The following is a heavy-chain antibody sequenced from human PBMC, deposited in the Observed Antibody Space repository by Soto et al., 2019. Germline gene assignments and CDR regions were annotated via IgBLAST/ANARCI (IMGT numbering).Heavy chain of an antibody. CDR2: ISYDGSNK. CDR3: AKDKGYSGYDGVYYYGMDV. Sequence: GGSLRLSCAASGFTFSSYGMHWVRQAPGKGLEWVAVISYDGSNKYYADSVKGRFTISRDNSKNTLYLQMNSLRAEDTAVYYCAKDKGYSGYDGVYYYGMDVWGQGTTVTVSS. J-gene: IGHJ6*02. V-gene: IGHV3-30*18. D-gene: IGHD5-12*01. CDR1: GFTFSSYG.